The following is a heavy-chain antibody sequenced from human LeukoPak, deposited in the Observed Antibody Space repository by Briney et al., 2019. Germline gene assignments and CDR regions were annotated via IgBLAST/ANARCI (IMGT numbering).Heavy chain of an antibody. J-gene: IGHJ5*02. V-gene: IGHV3-74*01. CDR3: ASDLCGGDDQ. D-gene: IGHD3-3*01. CDR2: IDEDGKTI. Sequence: GGSLRLSCAASGFTFNSYWMHWVRQAPRKGLVWVSRIDEDGKTIDYADSVKGRFTISRDNAKDTLYLQMSSLRDEDTAVYYCASDLCGGDDQWGRGTLVTVTS. CDR1: GFTFNSYW.